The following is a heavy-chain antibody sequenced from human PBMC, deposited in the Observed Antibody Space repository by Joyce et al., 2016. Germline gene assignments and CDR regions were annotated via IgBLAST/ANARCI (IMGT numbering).Heavy chain of an antibody. J-gene: IGHJ4*02. CDR1: GYTFTKFA. D-gene: IGHD5-12*01. Sequence: QVELVQSGAEMKKPGASVKVSCTTFGYTFTKFAISWVRQGPGQGLEWMGGISGNSGKTYKAKSFQGRVTLTTATSTNMAYMELRSLTSDDTAVYFCARDLEYSGYGDYWGQGTLVTVSS. CDR2: ISGNSGKT. V-gene: IGHV1-18*01. CDR3: ARDLEYSGYGDY.